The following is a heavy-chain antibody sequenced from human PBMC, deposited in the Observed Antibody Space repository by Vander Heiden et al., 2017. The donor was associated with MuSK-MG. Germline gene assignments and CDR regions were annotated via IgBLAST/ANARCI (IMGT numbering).Heavy chain of an antibody. CDR1: GGTFSSYA. CDR2: IIPILGIA. Sequence: QVQLVQSGAEVKKPGSSVKVSCKASGGTFSSYAISWVRQAPGQGLEWMGGIIPILGIANYAQKFQGRVTITADKSTSTAYMELSSLRSEDTAVYYCARGGIGVSYYYYYYMDVWGKGTTVTVSS. CDR3: ARGGIGVSYYYYYYMDV. J-gene: IGHJ6*03. D-gene: IGHD3-3*01. V-gene: IGHV1-69*10.